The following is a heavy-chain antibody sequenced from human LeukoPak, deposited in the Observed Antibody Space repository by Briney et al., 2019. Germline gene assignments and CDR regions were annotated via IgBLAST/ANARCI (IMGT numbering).Heavy chain of an antibody. Sequence: GGSLRLSCAASGFTFSGYWMHWVRHAPGKGLVWVSRINSDGSSTNYADSVKGRFTISRDNAKNTLYLQMNSLRADDTAVYYCTRGGDGYSYGYTYWGQGTLVTVS. V-gene: IGHV3-74*01. J-gene: IGHJ4*02. D-gene: IGHD5-18*01. CDR1: GFTFSGYW. CDR3: TRGGDGYSYGYTY. CDR2: INSDGSST.